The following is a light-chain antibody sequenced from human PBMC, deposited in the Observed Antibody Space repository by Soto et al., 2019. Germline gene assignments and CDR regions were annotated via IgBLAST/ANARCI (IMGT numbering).Light chain of an antibody. CDR3: QPYGSSPWT. CDR1: QSVSSSY. Sequence: EIVLTQSPGTLSLSPGERATLSCRASQSVSSSYLAWYQQKPGQAPRLLIYGASSRATGIPDRFSGSGSGTDFTLTISRLETEDFAVYYCQPYGSSPWTFGQGTKVHIK. V-gene: IGKV3-20*01. J-gene: IGKJ1*01. CDR2: GAS.